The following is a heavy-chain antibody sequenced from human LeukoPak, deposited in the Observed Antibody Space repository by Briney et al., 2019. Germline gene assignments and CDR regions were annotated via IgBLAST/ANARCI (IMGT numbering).Heavy chain of an antibody. Sequence: SETLSLTCAVSGGSISNYYWSWIRRPPGKGLEWIGYIYYSGNTNYNPSLKSRVTISVDTSKNQLSLKLSSVTAADTAVYYCARTGGWYGYYFDYWGQGTLVTVSS. CDR3: ARTGGWYGYYFDY. CDR2: IYYSGNT. J-gene: IGHJ4*02. D-gene: IGHD2-8*02. V-gene: IGHV4-59*01. CDR1: GGSISNYY.